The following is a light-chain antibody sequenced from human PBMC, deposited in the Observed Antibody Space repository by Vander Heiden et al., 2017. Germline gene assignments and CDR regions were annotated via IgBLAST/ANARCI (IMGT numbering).Light chain of an antibody. CDR2: GAS. Sequence: ASQSVSSSYVAWYQQKPGRAPRLLIYGASSRATGIPDRFSGSGSGTDFTLTISRLEPEDFAVYYCQQYGSSPYTFGQGTKLEIK. CDR1: QSVSSSY. V-gene: IGKV3-20*01. CDR3: QQYGSSPYT. J-gene: IGKJ2*01.